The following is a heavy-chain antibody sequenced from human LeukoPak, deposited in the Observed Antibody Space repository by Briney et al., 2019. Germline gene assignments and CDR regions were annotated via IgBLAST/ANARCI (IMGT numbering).Heavy chain of an antibody. D-gene: IGHD3-3*01. Sequence: GGSLRLSCAASGFTFSSYALSWVRQAPGKGLEWVSAISGSGGSTYYADSVKGRFTISRDNSKNTLYLQMNSLRAEDTAVYYCAKPYYDFWSGYYSYWGQGTLVTVSS. CDR2: ISGSGGST. V-gene: IGHV3-23*01. J-gene: IGHJ4*02. CDR1: GFTFSSYA. CDR3: AKPYYDFWSGYYSY.